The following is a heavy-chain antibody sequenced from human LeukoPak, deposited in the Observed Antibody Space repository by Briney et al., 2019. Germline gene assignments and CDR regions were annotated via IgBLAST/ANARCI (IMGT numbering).Heavy chain of an antibody. J-gene: IGHJ4*02. CDR1: GDSISSNY. CDR2: MSTSGGT. V-gene: IGHV4-4*07. D-gene: IGHD1-26*01. CDR3: ARAPTGSHVDC. Sequence: SETLSLTCTVSGDSISSNYWSWIRQPAGKGLEWIGRMSTSGGTNYNPSLTSRVTISVDKSKNHFSLSLNSVTAADTAVYYCARAPTGSHVDCWGQGTLVTVSS.